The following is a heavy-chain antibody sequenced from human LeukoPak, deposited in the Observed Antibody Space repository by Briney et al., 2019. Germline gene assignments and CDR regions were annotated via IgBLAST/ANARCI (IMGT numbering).Heavy chain of an antibody. CDR3: ARDSLPYCGGDCYSGDAFDI. Sequence: GGSLRLSCAASGFTVSSNYMSWVRQAPGKGLEWVSVIYSGGSTYYADSVKGRFTISRDNSKNTLYLQMNSLRAEDTAVYYCARDSLPYCGGDCYSGDAFDIWGQGTMVTVSS. J-gene: IGHJ3*02. CDR1: GFTVSSNY. CDR2: IYSGGST. V-gene: IGHV3-53*05. D-gene: IGHD2-21*01.